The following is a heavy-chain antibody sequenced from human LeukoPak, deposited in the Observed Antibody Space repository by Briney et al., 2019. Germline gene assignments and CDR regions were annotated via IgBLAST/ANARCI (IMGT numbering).Heavy chain of an antibody. J-gene: IGHJ4*02. CDR3: TRPHSGSYQHAVDS. Sequence: GGSLRLSCAVSGFSVSVNYMSWVRQAPGKGLECVSVTDSGGSTLYEDSVKGRFAISRDNSKNTLFLQMSSLRPEDTAVYYCTRPHSGSYQHAVDSWGQGTLVTVSS. V-gene: IGHV3-66*02. CDR1: GFSVSVNY. CDR2: TDSGGST. D-gene: IGHD1-26*01.